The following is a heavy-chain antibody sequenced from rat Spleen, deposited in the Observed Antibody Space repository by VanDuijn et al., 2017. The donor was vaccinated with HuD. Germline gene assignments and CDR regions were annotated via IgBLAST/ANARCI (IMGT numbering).Heavy chain of an antibody. V-gene: IGHV2S8*01. CDR3: ARWGHYSSLDF. CDR2: ISSDGST. J-gene: IGHJ1*01. D-gene: IGHD1-2*01. Sequence: QVQLKESGPDLVQPSQTLSLTCTVSGFSLSNYGVNWVRQPPGKGLEWIVAISSDGSTFYNSVLKSRLSISRDTSKSQVFLKMRSLQTEDTSMYFCARWGHYSSLDFWGPGTMVTVSS. CDR1: GFSLSNYG.